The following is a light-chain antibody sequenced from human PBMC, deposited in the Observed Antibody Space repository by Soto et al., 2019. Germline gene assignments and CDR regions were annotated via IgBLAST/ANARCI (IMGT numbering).Light chain of an antibody. CDR3: QQYNSFRA. Sequence: DIQMTQSPSTLSASVGDRVTITCRASQSISSWLAWYQQKPGKAPKRLIYAASSLQSGVPSRFSGSGSGTEFTLTISSLQPDDFATYYCQQYNSFRAFGQGTKVDI. CDR2: AAS. V-gene: IGKV1-5*01. J-gene: IGKJ1*01. CDR1: QSISSW.